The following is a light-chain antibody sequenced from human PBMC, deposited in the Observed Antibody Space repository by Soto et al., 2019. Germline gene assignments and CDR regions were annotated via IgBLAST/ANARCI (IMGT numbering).Light chain of an antibody. Sequence: QSVLTQPLSASGSPVQSVTISCTGTSSDVGGYNYVSWYQQHPGKAPQLVIYGVNKRASGVPDRFSGSKSGNTASLTVSGLQAEDEADYYCSSYAGSNILYVFGTGTKVTVL. V-gene: IGLV2-8*01. CDR1: SSDVGGYNY. CDR2: GVN. J-gene: IGLJ1*01. CDR3: SSYAGSNILYV.